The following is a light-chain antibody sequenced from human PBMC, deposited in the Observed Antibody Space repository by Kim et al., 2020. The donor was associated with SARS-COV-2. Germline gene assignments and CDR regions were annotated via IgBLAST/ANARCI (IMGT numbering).Light chain of an antibody. CDR2: DTS. V-gene: IGKV3-11*01. J-gene: IGKJ4*01. Sequence: LSPKEGATLSCMASQSVSSYLAGYQQKPGQAPRLLMYDTSNRATGIPARFSGSGSGTDYTLTISSLEPEDFAVYYCQQRSNWPLTFGGGTKVEI. CDR3: QQRSNWPLT. CDR1: QSVSSY.